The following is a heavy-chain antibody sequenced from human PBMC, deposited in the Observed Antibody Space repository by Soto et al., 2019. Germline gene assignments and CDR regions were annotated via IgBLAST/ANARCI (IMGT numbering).Heavy chain of an antibody. CDR2: ISSSSSTI. CDR1: GFTFSSYS. J-gene: IGHJ6*02. V-gene: IGHV3-48*02. CDR3: ARGHYSSMIVVVITTYGMDV. D-gene: IGHD3-22*01. Sequence: EVQLVESGGGLVQPGGSLRLSCAASGFTFSSYSMNWVRQAPGKGLEWVSYISSSSSTIYYADSVKGRFTISRDNAKNSLYLQMNSLRDEDTAVYYCARGHYSSMIVVVITTYGMDVWGQGTTVTVSS.